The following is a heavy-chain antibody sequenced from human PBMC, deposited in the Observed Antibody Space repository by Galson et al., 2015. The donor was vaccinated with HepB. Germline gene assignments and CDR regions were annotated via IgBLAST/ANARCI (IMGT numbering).Heavy chain of an antibody. D-gene: IGHD3-16*01. V-gene: IGHV1-46*01. CDR2: INPSGGST. CDR3: ARGWGSAKGAFDI. Sequence: SVKVSCKASGYTFTSYYMHWVRQAPGQGLEWMGIINPSGGSTSYAQSFQGRVTMTRDTSTSTVYMVLSSLRSEDTAVFYCARGWGSAKGAFDIWGQGTMVTVSS. J-gene: IGHJ3*02. CDR1: GYTFTSYY.